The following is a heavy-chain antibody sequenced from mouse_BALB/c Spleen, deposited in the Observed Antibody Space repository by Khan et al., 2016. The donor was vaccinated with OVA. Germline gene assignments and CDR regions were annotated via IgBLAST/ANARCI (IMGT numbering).Heavy chain of an antibody. CDR3: AGRNYFGYTFAY. V-gene: IGHV1-77*01. CDR1: GYTFTDSY. Sequence: VQLQESGAELARPGASVKLSCKASGYTFTDSYINWVKQRTGQGLEWIGEISPGSGDTYYNEKFKGKATLTADTSSSTVYMQLSILAAEASSVYCCAGRNYFGYTFAYWGQGTLVTVSA. CDR2: ISPGSGDT. J-gene: IGHJ3*01. D-gene: IGHD1-2*01.